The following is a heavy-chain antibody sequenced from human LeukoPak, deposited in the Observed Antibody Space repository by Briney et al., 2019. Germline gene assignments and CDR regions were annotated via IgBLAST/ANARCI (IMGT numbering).Heavy chain of an antibody. CDR2: IYTSGST. D-gene: IGHD1-26*01. V-gene: IGHV4-4*07. J-gene: IGHJ4*02. CDR3: ARYSPSIGSYSCFDY. Sequence: SETLSLTCTVSGGSISSYYWSWIRQPAGKGLEWIGRIYTSGSTNYNPSLKSRVTISVDTSKNQFSLKLSSVTAADTAVYYCARYSPSIGSYSCFDYWGQGTLVTVSS. CDR1: GGSISSYY.